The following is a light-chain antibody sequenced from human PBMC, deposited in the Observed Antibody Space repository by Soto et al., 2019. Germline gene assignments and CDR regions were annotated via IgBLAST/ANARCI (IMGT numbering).Light chain of an antibody. CDR3: TSYAGNNNFV. J-gene: IGLJ1*01. CDR1: SSDIGAYNY. Sequence: QAVVTQPPSASGSPGQSVTISCTGTSSDIGAYNYVSWYQQHPGKAPQLMLYQIDKRPSGVPDRFSGSRSGNTASLTVSGLQAEDEADYFCTSYAGNNNFVFGTGTKLTVL. CDR2: QID. V-gene: IGLV2-8*01.